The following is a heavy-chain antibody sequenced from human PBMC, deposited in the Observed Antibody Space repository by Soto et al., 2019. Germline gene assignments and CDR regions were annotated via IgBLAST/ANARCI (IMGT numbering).Heavy chain of an antibody. CDR3: ARAFMPREAAFDI. D-gene: IGHD2-2*01. CDR1: GGTFSSYA. J-gene: IGHJ3*02. V-gene: IGHV1-69*13. Sequence: GASVKFSCKASGGTFSSYAISWVRQAPGQGLEWMGGIIPIFGTANYAQKFQGRVTITADESTSTAYMELSSLRSEDTAVYYCARAFMPREAAFDIWGQGTMVTVSS. CDR2: IIPIFGTA.